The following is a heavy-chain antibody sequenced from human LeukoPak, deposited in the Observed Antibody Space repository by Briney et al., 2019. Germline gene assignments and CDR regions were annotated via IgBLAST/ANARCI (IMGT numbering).Heavy chain of an antibody. CDR1: GASIGSYY. V-gene: IGHV4-59*01. J-gene: IGHJ4*02. Sequence: PSETLSLTCTVSGASIGSYYWSWIRQPPGRGLEWIGYMYNSGSTYYNPSLKSRVTISGDTSKNQFSLKLTSVTAAGTAVYYCARLGGPAAVDYWGQGTLVTVSS. CDR3: ARLGGPAAVDY. D-gene: IGHD2-2*01. CDR2: MYNSGST.